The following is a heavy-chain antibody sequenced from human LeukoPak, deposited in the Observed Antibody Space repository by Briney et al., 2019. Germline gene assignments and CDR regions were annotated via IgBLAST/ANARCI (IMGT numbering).Heavy chain of an antibody. Sequence: GGSLRLSCAASGFTLSNNWMHWVRQAPGKGLVWVSRINGDGSSTSYADSVKGRFTISRDNAKNTLYLQMNSLRAGDTAVYYCARGPPWYFDLWGRGTLVTVSS. CDR2: INGDGSST. CDR1: GFTLSNNW. J-gene: IGHJ2*01. V-gene: IGHV3-74*01. D-gene: IGHD6-25*01. CDR3: ARGPPWYFDL.